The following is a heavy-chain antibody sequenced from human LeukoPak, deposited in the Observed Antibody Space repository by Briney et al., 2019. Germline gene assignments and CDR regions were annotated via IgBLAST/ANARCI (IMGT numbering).Heavy chain of an antibody. Sequence: SETLSLTCTVSGGSISSGSYYWSWIRQRAGKGLEWIGRIYTSGSTNYNPSLKSRVTILVDTSSNQFSLKLSTMTTADTAVYYCERSTGSYCDFESGPGGSWFDHWGQGTLVTVSS. CDR3: ERSTGSYCDFESGPGGSWFDH. CDR2: IYTSGST. J-gene: IGHJ5*02. CDR1: GGSISSGSYY. V-gene: IGHV4-61*02. D-gene: IGHD3-3*01.